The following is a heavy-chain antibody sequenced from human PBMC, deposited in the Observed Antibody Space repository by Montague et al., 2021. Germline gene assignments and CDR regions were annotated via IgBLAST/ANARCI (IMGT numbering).Heavy chain of an antibody. CDR1: GGSLDGYY. J-gene: IGHJ4*02. Sequence: SETLSLTCAVYGGSLDGYYWTWIRQPPGKGLEWIGDTNHRGITIYNPALKGRVTLSAETSKNQFSLRVHSVTAADTAVYCCARYLTGGYDEWGRGTLVTVSS. CDR2: TNHRGIT. CDR3: ARYLTGGYDE. V-gene: IGHV4-34*01. D-gene: IGHD5-12*01.